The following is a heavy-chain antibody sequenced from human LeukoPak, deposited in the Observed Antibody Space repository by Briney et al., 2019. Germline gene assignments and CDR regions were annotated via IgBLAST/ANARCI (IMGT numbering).Heavy chain of an antibody. CDR3: ARHYYDFWSGYYTGLPDY. CDR2: IYYSGST. J-gene: IGHJ4*02. CDR1: GGSISSGGYY. V-gene: IGHV4-39*01. Sequence: ASETLSLTCTVSGGSISSGGYYWSWIRQHPGKGLEWIGYIYYSGSTYYNPSLKSRVTISVDTSKNQFSLKLSSVTAADTAVYYCARHYYDFWSGYYTGLPDYWGQGTLVTVSS. D-gene: IGHD3-3*01.